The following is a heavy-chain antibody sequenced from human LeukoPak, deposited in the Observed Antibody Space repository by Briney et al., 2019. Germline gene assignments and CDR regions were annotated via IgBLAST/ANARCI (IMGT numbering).Heavy chain of an antibody. V-gene: IGHV4-61*02. CDR1: GGSISSGSYY. CDR3: ASLRGHYYDSSGYWVYYFDY. CDR2: IYTSGST. D-gene: IGHD3-22*01. J-gene: IGHJ4*02. Sequence: SQTLSLTCTVSGGSISSGSYYWSWIRQPAVKGLEWIWRIYTSGSTNYNPSLKIRVTISVPTSKNQFSLKLSSVTVADTDVYYCASLRGHYYDSSGYWVYYFDYWGQVTLVTVSS.